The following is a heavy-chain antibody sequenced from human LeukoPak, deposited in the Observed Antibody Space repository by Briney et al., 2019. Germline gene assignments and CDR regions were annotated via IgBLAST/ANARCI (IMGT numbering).Heavy chain of an antibody. D-gene: IGHD3-10*01. CDR3: ARTGSSGSFSDF. V-gene: IGHV4-59*12. CDR1: TGSLSTYW. Sequence: SETLSLTCSVSTGSLSTYWWGWIRQSPGKGLEWIGFIHYTGGTLYNPSLKSRVTLSVDVSKSQFSLSLTSATTADTAVYYCARTGSSGSFSDFWGQGTLVTVSS. CDR2: IHYTGGT. J-gene: IGHJ4*02.